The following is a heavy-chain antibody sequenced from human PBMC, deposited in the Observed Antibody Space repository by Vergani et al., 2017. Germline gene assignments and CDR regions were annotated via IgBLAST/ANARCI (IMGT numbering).Heavy chain of an antibody. V-gene: IGHV1-18*01. CDR2: ISAYNGNT. J-gene: IGHJ6*02. CDR3: ARDVPLPPPMVRGVSEYYYGMDV. D-gene: IGHD3-10*01. Sequence: QVQLVQSGAEVKKPGASVTVSCKASGYTFTSYGISWVRQAPGQGLEWMVWISAYNGNTNYAQKLQGRVTMTTDTSTSTAYMELRSLRSDDTAVYYCARDVPLPPPMVRGVSEYYYGMDVWGQGTTVTVAS. CDR1: GYTFTSYG.